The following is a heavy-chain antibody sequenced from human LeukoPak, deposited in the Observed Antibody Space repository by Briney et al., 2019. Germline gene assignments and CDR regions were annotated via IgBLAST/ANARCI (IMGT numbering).Heavy chain of an antibody. CDR2: INPNSGGT. V-gene: IGHV1-2*02. Sequence: ASVKVSCKASGYTFTGYYMHWVRQAPGQGLEWMGWINPNSGGTNYALKFQGRVTMTRDTSISTAYMELSRLRSDDTAVYYCARPRYYGSGSFDYWGQGTLVTVSS. J-gene: IGHJ4*02. D-gene: IGHD3-10*01. CDR3: ARPRYYGSGSFDY. CDR1: GYTFTGYY.